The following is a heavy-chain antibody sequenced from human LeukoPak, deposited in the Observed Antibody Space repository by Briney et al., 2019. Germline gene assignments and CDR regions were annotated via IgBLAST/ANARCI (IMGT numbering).Heavy chain of an antibody. CDR1: GGSISSYY. CDR2: IYYSGST. CDR3: ASSHIAAAGNLLFDY. J-gene: IGHJ4*02. V-gene: IGHV4-59*01. Sequence: TSETLSLTCTVSGGSISSYYWSWIRQPPGKGLELIGYIYYSGSTNYNPSLKSRVTISVDTSKNQFSLKLSSVTAADTAVYYCASSHIAAAGNLLFDYWGQGTLVTVSS. D-gene: IGHD6-13*01.